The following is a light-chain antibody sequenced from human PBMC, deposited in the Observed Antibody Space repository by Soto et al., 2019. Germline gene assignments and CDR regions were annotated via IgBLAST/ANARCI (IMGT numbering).Light chain of an antibody. V-gene: IGLV3-1*01. CDR3: QAWDSSTEV. CDR1: ELGDKY. CDR2: QDS. J-gene: IGLJ2*01. Sequence: SYELTQPPSVSVSPGQTASITCSGDELGDKYASWYQQKAGQSPVLVIYQDSKRPSGISARFSGSNSGNTATLTISGTQAMDEADYYCQAWDSSTEVFGGGTKVTVL.